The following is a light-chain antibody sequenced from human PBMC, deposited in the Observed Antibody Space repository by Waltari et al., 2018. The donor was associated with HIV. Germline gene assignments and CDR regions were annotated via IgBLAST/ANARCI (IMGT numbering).Light chain of an antibody. J-gene: IGLJ2*01. CDR2: EVS. CDR3: SSYAGSNIL. CDR1: SSDVGGYNY. V-gene: IGLV2-8*01. Sequence: SALTQPPSASGSPGQSVTLSCTGTSSDVGGYNYVSWYQQHPGKAPKLMIYEVSKRPSGVPDRFSGSKSGNTASLTVSGLQAEDEADYYCSSYAGSNILFGGGTKLTVL.